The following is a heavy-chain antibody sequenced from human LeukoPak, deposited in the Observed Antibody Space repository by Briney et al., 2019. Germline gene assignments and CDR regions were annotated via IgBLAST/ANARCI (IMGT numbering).Heavy chain of an antibody. J-gene: IGHJ4*02. CDR3: ARGGDGYNYFDY. V-gene: IGHV4-61*02. CDR2: IYNSGTT. CDR1: GGSISGGNHY. D-gene: IGHD5-24*01. Sequence: SETLSLTCAVSGGSISGGNHYWIWIPPPAGQGLEWIGRIYNSGTTNYNPSLKSRVTISVDPSKNHFSLKLTSVTAADTAVYYCARGGDGYNYFDYWGRGTLVTVSS.